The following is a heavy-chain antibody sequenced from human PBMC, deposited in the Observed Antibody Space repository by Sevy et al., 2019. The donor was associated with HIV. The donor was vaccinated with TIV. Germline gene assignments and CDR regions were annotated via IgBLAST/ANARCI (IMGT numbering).Heavy chain of an antibody. CDR1: YGSFSGYY. V-gene: IGHV4-34*01. Sequence: SETLSLTCAVHYGSFSGYYWNWIRQVPGKGLEWIGEINESGITYYNPSLKSRVTISVDPSKKQFSLKLNSVTAVDSAVYFCARSPPVVVVPGAPSWFDPWGQGTLVTVSS. CDR2: INESGIT. D-gene: IGHD2-2*01. J-gene: IGHJ5*02. CDR3: ARSPPVVVVPGAPSWFDP.